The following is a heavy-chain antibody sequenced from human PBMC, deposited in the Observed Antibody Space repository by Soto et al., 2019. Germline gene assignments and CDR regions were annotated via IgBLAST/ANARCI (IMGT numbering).Heavy chain of an antibody. Sequence: GGSLRLSCAASGFSFRDYYMSWIRQAPGKGLEWISYISGSGNTIYYADSVKGRFIISRDNAKNSLFLQMNSLRADDTAVYYCARDRIPMVVVVMGRFDPWGQGTLVTVSS. J-gene: IGHJ5*02. CDR2: ISGSGNTI. D-gene: IGHD3-22*01. CDR1: GFSFRDYY. V-gene: IGHV3-11*01. CDR3: ARDRIPMVVVVMGRFDP.